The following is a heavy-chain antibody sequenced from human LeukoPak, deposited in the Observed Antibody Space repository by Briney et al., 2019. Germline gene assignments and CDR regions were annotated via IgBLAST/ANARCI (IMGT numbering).Heavy chain of an antibody. Sequence: GGSLRLSCAASGFTFSGSSMHWVRQASGKGLEWVGRIRSKVNSYATTYAASVKGRFTIFGDDSKNTAYLQMNSLKTEDTAVYYCATGATHDYYLDVWGKGTTVTVSS. J-gene: IGHJ6*03. CDR2: IRSKVNSYAT. D-gene: IGHD3-10*01. CDR3: ATGATHDYYLDV. CDR1: GFTFSGSS. V-gene: IGHV3-73*01.